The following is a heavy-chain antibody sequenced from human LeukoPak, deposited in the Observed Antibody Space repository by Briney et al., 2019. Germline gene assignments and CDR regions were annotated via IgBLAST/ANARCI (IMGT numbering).Heavy chain of an antibody. CDR1: GFTFSSYG. CDR3: AKLPTYYYDSSGYYSFDY. CDR2: ISYDRSNK. J-gene: IGHJ4*02. D-gene: IGHD3-22*01. V-gene: IGHV3-30*18. Sequence: GGSLRLSCAASGFTFSSYGMHWVRQAPGKGLEWVAVISYDRSNKYYADSVKGRFTITRDNSKNTLYLQMNSLRAEDTAVYYCAKLPTYYYDSSGYYSFDYWGQGTLVTVSS.